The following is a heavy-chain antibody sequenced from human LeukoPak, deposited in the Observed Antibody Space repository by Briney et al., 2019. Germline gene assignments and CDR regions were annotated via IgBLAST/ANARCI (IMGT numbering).Heavy chain of an antibody. Sequence: SETLSLTSTLAARSISSYYWSWIRQLQGKVLEWDGYIYYSGSTNYNPSLKSRVTISVDTSKKQSSLKLRSVTAADTAVYYCARSGIVATPSSFDPWGQGNLVTVSS. V-gene: IGHV4-59*01. D-gene: IGHD5-12*01. CDR2: IYYSGST. CDR1: ARSISSYY. CDR3: ARSGIVATPSSFDP. J-gene: IGHJ5*02.